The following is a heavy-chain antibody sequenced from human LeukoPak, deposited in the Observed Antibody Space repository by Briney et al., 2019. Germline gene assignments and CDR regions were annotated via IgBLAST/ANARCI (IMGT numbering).Heavy chain of an antibody. V-gene: IGHV4-39*01. Sequence: PSETLSLTCTVSGGSISSSDYYWGWIRQPPGKGLEWIGTIYYSGSTYYNPSLKSRVTMSVDTSKNRFSLKLSSVTAADTAVYYCARRLRGIAAAGTFDYWGQGTLVTVSS. CDR2: IYYSGST. J-gene: IGHJ4*02. CDR1: GGSISSSDYY. CDR3: ARRLRGIAAAGTFDY. D-gene: IGHD6-13*01.